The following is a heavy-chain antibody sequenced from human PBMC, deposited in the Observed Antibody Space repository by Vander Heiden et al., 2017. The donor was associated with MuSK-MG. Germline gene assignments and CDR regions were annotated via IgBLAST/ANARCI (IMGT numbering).Heavy chain of an antibody. J-gene: IGHJ4*02. V-gene: IGHV3-23*01. D-gene: IGHD3-10*01. CDR1: GYTFSSPA. Sequence: EVQPLQSDGGFVQAVGSVILLCAAAGYTFSSPAMSWVRQAPGEGLEWVSAISGSGGSTYYADSVKGRFTISRDNSKSTLYLQMNSLRAEDTAVYYCAKSKVRGVIITDYWGQGTLVTVSS. CDR3: AKSKVRGVIITDY. CDR2: ISGSGGST.